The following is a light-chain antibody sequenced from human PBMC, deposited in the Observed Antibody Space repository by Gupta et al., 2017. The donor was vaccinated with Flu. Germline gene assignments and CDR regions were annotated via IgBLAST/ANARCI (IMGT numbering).Light chain of an antibody. CDR2: EVS. Sequence: SVTISCTGSSSDVGGYEYVSWYQQHPGKANKLIIYEVSKRPAGVPDRFSGSKSGNTASLTVSGRQDGDEDDYYCHSYAGSNSWVFGGGTKLTVL. CDR1: SSDVGGYEY. CDR3: HSYAGSNSWV. J-gene: IGLJ3*02. V-gene: IGLV2-8*01.